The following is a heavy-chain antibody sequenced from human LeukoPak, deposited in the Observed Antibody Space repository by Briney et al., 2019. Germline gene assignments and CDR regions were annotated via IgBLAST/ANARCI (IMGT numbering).Heavy chain of an antibody. J-gene: IGHJ4*02. Sequence: GASVKVSCKASGGTFSSYAISWVRQAPGQGLEWMGWMNPNSGNTGYAQKFQGRVTMTRNTSISTAYMELSSLRSEDTAVYYCTITMVRGVIIRADYWGQGTLVTVSS. CDR3: TITMVRGVIIRADY. CDR2: MNPNSGNT. CDR1: GGTFSSYA. V-gene: IGHV1-8*02. D-gene: IGHD3-10*01.